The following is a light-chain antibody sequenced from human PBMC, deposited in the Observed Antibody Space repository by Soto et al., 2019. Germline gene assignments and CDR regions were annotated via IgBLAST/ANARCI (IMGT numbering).Light chain of an antibody. V-gene: IGKV3-20*01. CDR1: QIVSNNY. CDR3: QQYGSSST. Sequence: SVLRKSRGTPSFSTGQRATLSCRASQIVSNNYLAWYQQKPGQAPRLLIYGASSRATGIPDRFSGSGSGTAFTLTISRLEPEDFAVYYCQQYGSSSTFGQGTRLEIK. CDR2: GAS. J-gene: IGKJ5*01.